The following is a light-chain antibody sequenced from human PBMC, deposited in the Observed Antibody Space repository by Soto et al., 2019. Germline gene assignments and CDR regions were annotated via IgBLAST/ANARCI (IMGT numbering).Light chain of an antibody. CDR2: TAS. J-gene: IGKJ5*01. CDR3: QEAYSFPVT. Sequence: DIQMTQSPSSFSSSVPERFTITCRASQDISKWIAWYQQKPGRAPKLLIHTASTIQREVPSRFSVSGSGTDFTLTISSLQPEDFATYYCQEAYSFPVTFGLGTRLEN. V-gene: IGKV1D-12*01. CDR1: QDISKW.